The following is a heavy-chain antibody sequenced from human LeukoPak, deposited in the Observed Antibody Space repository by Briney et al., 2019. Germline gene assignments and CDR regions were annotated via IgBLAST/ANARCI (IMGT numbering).Heavy chain of an antibody. V-gene: IGHV4-59*08. CDR3: ARRKTLVAPLDY. CDR1: GGSISSYY. D-gene: IGHD2-15*01. Sequence: PSETLSLTCTVSGGSISSYYWSWIRQPPGKGLEWIGYIYYSGSTNYNPSLKSRVTISVDTSKNQFSLKLSSVTAADTAVYYCARRKTLVAPLDYWGQGTLVTVSS. CDR2: IYYSGST. J-gene: IGHJ4*02.